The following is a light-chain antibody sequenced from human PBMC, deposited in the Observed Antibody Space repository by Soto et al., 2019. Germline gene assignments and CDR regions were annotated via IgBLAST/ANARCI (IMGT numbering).Light chain of an antibody. CDR3: QQYNGWPWT. CDR1: QSVSSH. CDR2: DAS. J-gene: IGKJ1*01. Sequence: EIVLTHSLATLSLSPREIATVSCRASQSVSSHLAWYQQKRGQAPRLLIYDASSRASGIPARFSGSGSGTEFTLTITGLQSEDFAVYYCQQYNGWPWTFGLGTKVDIK. V-gene: IGKV3D-15*01.